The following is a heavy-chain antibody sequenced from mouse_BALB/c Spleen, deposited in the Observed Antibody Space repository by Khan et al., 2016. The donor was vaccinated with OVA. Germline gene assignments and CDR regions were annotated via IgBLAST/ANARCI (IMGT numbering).Heavy chain of an antibody. CDR1: GYSFTVYY. J-gene: IGHJ3*01. Sequence: VQLKQSGPDLVKPGASVKISCKASGYSFTVYYMSWVKQSHGKSPEWIGRVNPNNGNTNYNQKFKDKAILTVDKSSNTAYMELRSLTSEDSAVXDCARGYDFFAYWGQGTLVTVSA. CDR3: ARGYDFFAY. CDR2: VNPNNGNT. D-gene: IGHD2-14*01. V-gene: IGHV1-26*01.